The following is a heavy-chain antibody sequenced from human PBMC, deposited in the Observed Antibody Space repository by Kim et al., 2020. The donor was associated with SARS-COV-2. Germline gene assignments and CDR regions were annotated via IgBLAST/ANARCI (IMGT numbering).Heavy chain of an antibody. J-gene: IGHJ4*02. Sequence: KYYVDSVKGRFSISRDNAKKSVFLQMYSLRPEDTAVYFCARDGSHLTNFDYWGQGTLVTVSS. V-gene: IGHV3-7*03. D-gene: IGHD2-2*03. CDR2: K. CDR3: ARDGSHLTNFDY.